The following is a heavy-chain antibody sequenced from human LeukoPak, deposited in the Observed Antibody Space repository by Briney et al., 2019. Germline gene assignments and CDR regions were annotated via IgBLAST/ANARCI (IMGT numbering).Heavy chain of an antibody. V-gene: IGHV3-23*01. CDR3: AKETGQWLGSNYYYMDV. D-gene: IGHD6-19*01. CDR1: GFTFSAYA. J-gene: IGHJ6*03. CDR2: ISGSGGDT. Sequence: GGSLRLSCAASGFTFSAYAMTWVRQAPGKGLEWVSSISGSGGDTYYADSVKGRFTISRDNSKNTLFLQMNSLRFEGTAVYYCAKETGQWLGSNYYYMDVWGKGITVTVSS.